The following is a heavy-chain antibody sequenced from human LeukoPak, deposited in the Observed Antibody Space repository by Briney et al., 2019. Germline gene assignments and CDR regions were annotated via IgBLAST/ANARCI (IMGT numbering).Heavy chain of an antibody. CDR3: TTEVVVVAAADY. CDR1: GFSFSNAW. D-gene: IGHD2-15*01. J-gene: IGHJ4*02. V-gene: IGHV3-15*01. CDR2: IKSKTDGGTT. Sequence: PRGSLRLSCAASGFSFSNAWMSWGRHAPRKGLGWVCRIKSKTDGGTTDYAAPVKGRFTISRDDSKNKLSLQMNSLNTKDTAVYYCTTEVVVVAAADYWGQGTLVTISS.